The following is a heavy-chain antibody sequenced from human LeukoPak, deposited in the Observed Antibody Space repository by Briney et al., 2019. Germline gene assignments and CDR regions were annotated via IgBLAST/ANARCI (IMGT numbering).Heavy chain of an antibody. CDR1: GFTFSSYW. CDR3: SRDRLGGLDL. D-gene: IGHD5-12*01. V-gene: IGHV3-7*01. CDR2: TKQDGSEK. J-gene: IGHJ5*02. Sequence: GGSLRLSCAASGFTFSSYWMSWVRQAPGKGLEWVANTKQDGSEKYYVDSVKGRFTISRDNAKNSVYLQMNSLRPDDTALYYCSRDRLGGLDLWGQGTLVTVSS.